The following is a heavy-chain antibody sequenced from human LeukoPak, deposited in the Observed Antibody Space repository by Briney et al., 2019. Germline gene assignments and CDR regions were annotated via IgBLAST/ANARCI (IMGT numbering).Heavy chain of an antibody. CDR1: GYTFTNYG. CDR2: ISVFYGHT. CDR3: VREVSAANAGYMDV. D-gene: IGHD6-13*01. Sequence: ASAKVSCKASGYTFTNYGISWVRQAPGQGLEWMGWISVFYGHTNYSQNFQGRLTMTTHTSTSTAYLELRSLRSDDTAVYYCVREVSAANAGYMDVWGTGTTVTVSS. J-gene: IGHJ6*03. V-gene: IGHV1-18*01.